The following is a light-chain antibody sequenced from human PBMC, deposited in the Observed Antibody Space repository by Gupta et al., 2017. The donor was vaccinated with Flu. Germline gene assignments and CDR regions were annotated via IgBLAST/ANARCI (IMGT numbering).Light chain of an antibody. CDR2: EVS. Sequence: QSALTQPASVSGSPGQSITISCTGTSSDVGGYNYVSWYQQHPGKAPKVMIYEVSNRPSGVSNRFSGSKSGNTASLTISGLQAEDEADYYCSSVTSSSTLVFGGGTKVTVL. CDR3: SSVTSSSTLV. V-gene: IGLV2-14*01. J-gene: IGLJ2*01. CDR1: SSDVGGYNY.